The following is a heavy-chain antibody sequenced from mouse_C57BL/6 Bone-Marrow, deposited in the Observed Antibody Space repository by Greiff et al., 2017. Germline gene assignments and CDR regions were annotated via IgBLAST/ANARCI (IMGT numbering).Heavy chain of an antibody. CDR3: ARNGDYDYDRWYFDV. D-gene: IGHD2-4*01. CDR1: GYTFTSYG. CDR2: IYPRSGNT. Sequence: VQLQQSGAELARPGASVKLSCKASGYTFTSYGISWVKQRTGQGLEWIGEIYPRSGNTYYNEKFKGKATLTADKSSSTAYMELRSLTSEDSAVYFCARNGDYDYDRWYFDVWGTGTTVTVPS. J-gene: IGHJ1*03. V-gene: IGHV1-81*01.